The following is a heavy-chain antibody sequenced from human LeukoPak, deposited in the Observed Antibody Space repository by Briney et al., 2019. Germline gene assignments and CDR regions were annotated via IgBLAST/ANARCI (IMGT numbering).Heavy chain of an antibody. J-gene: IGHJ4*02. D-gene: IGHD6-6*01. V-gene: IGHV4-39*07. Sequence: PSETLSLTCTVSGGSISSSSYYWGWIRQPPGKGLEWIGSIYYSGSTYYNPSLKSRVTISVDTSKNQFSLKLSSVTAADTAVYYCARIKQLGYLDYWGQGTLVTVSS. CDR3: ARIKQLGYLDY. CDR2: IYYSGST. CDR1: GGSISSSSYY.